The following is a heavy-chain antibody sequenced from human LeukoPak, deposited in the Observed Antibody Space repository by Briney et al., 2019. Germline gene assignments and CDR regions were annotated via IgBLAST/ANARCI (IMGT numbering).Heavy chain of an antibody. CDR1: GYTLTELS. Sequence: ASVKVSCKVSGYTLTELSMHWVRQAPGKGLEWMGGLDPEDGETIYAQKFQGRVTITADESTSTAYMELSSLRSEDTAVYYCAREFPDYYDSSGYLYYFDHWGQGTLVTVSS. J-gene: IGHJ4*02. D-gene: IGHD3-22*01. V-gene: IGHV1-24*01. CDR3: AREFPDYYDSSGYLYYFDH. CDR2: LDPEDGET.